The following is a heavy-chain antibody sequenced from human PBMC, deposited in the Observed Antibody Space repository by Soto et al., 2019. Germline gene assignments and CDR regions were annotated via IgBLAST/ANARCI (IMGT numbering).Heavy chain of an antibody. Sequence: PSETLSLTCTVSGGSISSYYWSWIRQPPGKGLEWIGYIYYSGSTNYNPSLKGRVTISVDTSKNQFSLKLSSVTAADTAVYYCARLGVAARPLVWFDPWGQGTLVTVS. V-gene: IGHV4-59*08. J-gene: IGHJ5*02. CDR2: IYYSGST. CDR1: GGSISSYY. D-gene: IGHD6-6*01. CDR3: ARLGVAARPLVWFDP.